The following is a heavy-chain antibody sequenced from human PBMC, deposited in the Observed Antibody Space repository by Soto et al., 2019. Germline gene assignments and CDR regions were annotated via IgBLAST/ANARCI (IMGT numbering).Heavy chain of an antibody. CDR2: IYYSGST. J-gene: IGHJ6*02. Sequence: QVQLQESGPGLVKPSQTLSPICTVSGGSISSGEYYWSWIRQPPGKGLEWIGYIYYSGSTYYNPSLKSRVTISVDMSKNQFSLKLSSVTAADTAVYYCARVARYYYYGMDVWGQGTTVTVSS. V-gene: IGHV4-30-4*01. CDR1: GGSISSGEYY. CDR3: ARVARYYYYGMDV.